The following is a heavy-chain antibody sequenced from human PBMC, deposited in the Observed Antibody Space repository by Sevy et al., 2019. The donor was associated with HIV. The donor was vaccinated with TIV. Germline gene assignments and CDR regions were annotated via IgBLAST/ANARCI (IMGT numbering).Heavy chain of an antibody. V-gene: IGHV3-15*01. J-gene: IGHJ4*02. Sequence: GGSLRLSCAASGFTFSNAWMSWVRQAPGKGLEWVGRIKSKTDGGTTDYAAPVKGRFTISRDDSKNTLYLQMNSLKIEDTAVYYCTTEITMIVVVIKGYYWGQGTLVTVSS. CDR3: TTEITMIVVVIKGYY. CDR1: GFTFSNAW. D-gene: IGHD3-22*01. CDR2: IKSKTDGGTT.